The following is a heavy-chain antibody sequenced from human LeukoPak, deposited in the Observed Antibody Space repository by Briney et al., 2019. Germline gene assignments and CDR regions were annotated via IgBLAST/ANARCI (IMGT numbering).Heavy chain of an antibody. J-gene: IGHJ6*03. D-gene: IGHD1-1*01. CDR3: ARTTEAHSRRTRYYDYYMDV. Sequence: SETLSLTCTASGVSISSYYWSWIRQPPGKGLEWIGYIYYSGSTNYNPSLKSRVTISVDTSKNQFSLKLSSVTAADTAVYYCARTTEAHSRRTRYYDYYMDVWGKGTTVTVSS. CDR2: IYYSGST. CDR1: GVSISSYY. V-gene: IGHV4-59*01.